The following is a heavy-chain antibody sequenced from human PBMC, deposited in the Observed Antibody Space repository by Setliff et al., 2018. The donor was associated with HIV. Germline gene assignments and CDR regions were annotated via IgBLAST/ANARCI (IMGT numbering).Heavy chain of an antibody. J-gene: IGHJ4*02. CDR3: AAVPWGHSSLIIDH. CDR2: IRYDGNKK. D-gene: IGHD3-16*01. CDR1: GITLSRYG. Sequence: PGGSLRLSCAASGITLSRYGVHWVRQAPGKGLEWVAFIRYDGNKKYYADSVKGRFTISRDRSKSILYLQMNSLRPEDTAVYYCAAVPWGHSSLIIDHWGQGTPVTVSS. V-gene: IGHV3-30*02.